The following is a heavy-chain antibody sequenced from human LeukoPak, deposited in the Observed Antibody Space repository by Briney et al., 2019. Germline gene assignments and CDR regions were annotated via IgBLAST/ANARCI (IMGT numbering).Heavy chain of an antibody. CDR1: GYTFTGYY. V-gene: IGHV1-2*02. CDR3: ARGGPRRDGLMYYFDY. CDR2: INPNSGGT. D-gene: IGHD5-24*01. Sequence: GAPVKVSCKASGYTFTGYYMHWVRQAPGQGLEWMGWINPNSGGTNYAQKFQGRVTMTRDTSISTAYMELSRLRSDDTAVYYCARGGPRRDGLMYYFDYWGQGTLVTVSS. J-gene: IGHJ4*02.